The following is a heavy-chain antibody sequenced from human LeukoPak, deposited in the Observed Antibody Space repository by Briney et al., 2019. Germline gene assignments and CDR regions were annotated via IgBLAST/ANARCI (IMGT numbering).Heavy chain of an antibody. CDR3: ARRGYPVYYYYMDV. J-gene: IGHJ6*03. Sequence: ASVKVSCKASGYTLTSYGISWVRQAPGQGLEWMGWISADNGKTNYAQKLQGRVTMTTDTSTTTAYMELRSLRSDDTAVYYCARRGYPVYYYYMDVWGKGTTVTISS. CDR1: GYTLTSYG. V-gene: IGHV1-18*01. CDR2: ISADNGKT. D-gene: IGHD5-12*01.